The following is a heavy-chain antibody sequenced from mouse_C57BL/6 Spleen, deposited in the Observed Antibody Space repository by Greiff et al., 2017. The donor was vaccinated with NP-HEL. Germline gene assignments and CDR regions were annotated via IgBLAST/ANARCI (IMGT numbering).Heavy chain of an antibody. D-gene: IGHD2-2*01. CDR2: IHPSDSDT. J-gene: IGHJ4*01. CDR1: GYTFTSYW. V-gene: IGHV1-74*01. CDR3: AIGRGHDAGVAMDY. Sequence: QVQLKQPGAELVKPGASVKVSCKASGYTFTSYWMHWVKQRPGQGLEWIGRIHPSDSDTNYNQKFKGKATLTADKSSSTAYMQLSSLTSEDSAVYYCAIGRGHDAGVAMDYWGQGTSVTVSS.